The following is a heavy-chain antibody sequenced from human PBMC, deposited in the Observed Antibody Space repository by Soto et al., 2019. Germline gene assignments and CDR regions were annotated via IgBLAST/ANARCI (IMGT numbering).Heavy chain of an antibody. CDR2: IPYDGNNK. J-gene: IGHJ4*02. V-gene: IGHV3-30-3*02. CDR3: AKESYRRRTDFDC. Sequence: GGSLRLSCAASGFTYSTYTMHWVRQAPGKGLEWVAVIPYDGNNKFYADSVKGRFTISRDSTKNTLYLQMNNLRAEDTAVYYCAKESYRRRTDFDCWGPGTLVTVSS. CDR1: GFTYSTYT. D-gene: IGHD3-16*02.